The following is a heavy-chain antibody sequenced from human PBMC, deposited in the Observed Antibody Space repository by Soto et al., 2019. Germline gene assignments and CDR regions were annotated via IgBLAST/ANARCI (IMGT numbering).Heavy chain of an antibody. CDR2: IYSSGSA. V-gene: IGHV4-61*08. D-gene: IGHD6-19*01. Sequence: SETLSLTCTVSGDSVSSGGYYWSWIRQPPGKGLEWIGYIYSSGSANYNPSLKSRVTISRDASKNQISLKVASVTAADTAGYYCARGFSSVSMDAWGQGTTVTVSS. J-gene: IGHJ6*02. CDR3: ARGFSSVSMDA. CDR1: GDSVSSGGYY.